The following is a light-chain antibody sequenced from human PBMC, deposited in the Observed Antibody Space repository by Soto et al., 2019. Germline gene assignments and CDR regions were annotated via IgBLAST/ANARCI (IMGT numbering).Light chain of an antibody. CDR2: AAS. CDR3: LQLYTFSWT. V-gene: IGKV1-6*01. Sequence: AIQLTQSPSSLSASVGDRVTISCRASQGIGNDLAWYQQKPGKAPRLLIFAASNLQSGVPSRFSGSGSGTDFTLTISRLQPEDFATYYCLQLYTFSWTFGQGTKVEIK. J-gene: IGKJ1*01. CDR1: QGIGND.